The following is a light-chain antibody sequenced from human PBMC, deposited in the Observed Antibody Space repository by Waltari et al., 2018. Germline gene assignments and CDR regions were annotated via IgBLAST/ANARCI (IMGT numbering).Light chain of an antibody. CDR1: QSVLYSSNNENY. CDR2: WAS. J-gene: IGKJ2*01. Sequence: IVMTQSPDSLASSLGEGATVNCESSQSVLYSSNNENYLAWYQQKPGQPPKLLISWASIRDSGVPDRFSGSGSGTSFTLTINSLQAEDVATYYCQQYYSSPPTFGQGTKLEIK. CDR3: QQYYSSPPT. V-gene: IGKV4-1*01.